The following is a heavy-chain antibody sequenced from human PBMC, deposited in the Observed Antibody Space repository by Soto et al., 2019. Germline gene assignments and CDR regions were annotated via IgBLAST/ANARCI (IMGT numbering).Heavy chain of an antibody. J-gene: IGHJ6*02. CDR1: GGSISSSNW. D-gene: IGHD1-7*01. V-gene: IGHV4-4*02. CDR2: IYHSGST. CDR3: ARVDWNYVYYYYGMDV. Sequence: QVQLQESGPGLVKPSGTLSLTCAVSGGSISSSNWWSWVRQPPGKGLEWIGEIYHSGSTNYNPSLKRRVTISVDKSKNQFSLKLSSVTAADTAVYYCARVDWNYVYYYYGMDVWGQGTTVTVSS.